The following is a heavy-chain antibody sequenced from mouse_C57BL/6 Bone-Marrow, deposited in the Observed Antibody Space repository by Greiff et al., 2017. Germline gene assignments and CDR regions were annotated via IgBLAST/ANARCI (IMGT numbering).Heavy chain of an antibody. CDR2: IWTGGGT. D-gene: IGHD1-1*01. CDR3: ARNNGYGSSPYWYFDV. Sequence: VQRVESGPGLVAPSQSLSITCTVSGFSLTSYAISWVRQPPGKGLEWLGVIWTGGGTNYNSALKSRLSISKDNSKSQVFLKMNSLQTDDTARYYCARNNGYGSSPYWYFDVWGTGTTVTVSS. V-gene: IGHV2-9-1*01. J-gene: IGHJ1*03. CDR1: GFSLTSYA.